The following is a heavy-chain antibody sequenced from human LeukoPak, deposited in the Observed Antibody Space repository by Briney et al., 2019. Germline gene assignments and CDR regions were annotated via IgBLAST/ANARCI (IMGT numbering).Heavy chain of an antibody. J-gene: IGHJ6*02. D-gene: IGHD6-13*01. Sequence: PSETLSLTCTVSGGSISSYYWSWIRQPPGKGLEWIGYIYYSGSTNYNPSLKSRVTISVDTSKNQFSLKLSSVTAADTAVYYCARVWAAAATDYYGMDVWGRGTTVTVSS. CDR2: IYYSGST. CDR3: ARVWAAAATDYYGMDV. V-gene: IGHV4-59*01. CDR1: GGSISSYY.